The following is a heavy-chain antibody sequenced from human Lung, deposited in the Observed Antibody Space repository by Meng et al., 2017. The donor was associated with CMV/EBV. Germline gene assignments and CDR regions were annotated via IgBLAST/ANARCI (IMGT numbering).Heavy chain of an antibody. CDR2: IYWNDDK. D-gene: IGHD3-16*01. V-gene: IGHV2-5*01. Sequence: CAVSGFSLSTSGVGQAWIRQPPGQALEWLALIYWNDDKRYSPSLKSRLTITKDTSKNQVVLTMTNMDPVDTATYYCAHTTPRSGLNYWGQGTLVTVSS. CDR1: GFSLSTSGVG. CDR3: AHTTPRSGLNY. J-gene: IGHJ4*02.